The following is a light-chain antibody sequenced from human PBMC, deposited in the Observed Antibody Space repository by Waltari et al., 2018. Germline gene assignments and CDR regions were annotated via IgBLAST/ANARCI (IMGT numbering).Light chain of an antibody. J-gene: IGKJ2*01. CDR3: QHYGSSPYT. V-gene: IGKV3-20*01. CDR2: GAS. Sequence: ETVLTQSPDTLSLSTAQGASLSCSASQTLNGNYLAWFQQKPGQAPRLLIHGASGRATGVPDRFTGSGSGADFTLTISRLEIEDSATYYCQHYGSSPYTFGQGTKLEIK. CDR1: QTLNGNY.